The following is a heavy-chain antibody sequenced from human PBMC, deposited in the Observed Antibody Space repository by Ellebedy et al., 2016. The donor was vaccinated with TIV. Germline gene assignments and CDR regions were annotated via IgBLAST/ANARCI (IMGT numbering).Heavy chain of an antibody. V-gene: IGHV3-74*01. J-gene: IGHJ3*02. CDR1: GFTFTNYA. D-gene: IGHD2-21*01. Sequence: PGGSLRLSCAASGFTFTNYAIHWVRQGPGKGLVWFSHINDDGNRLTYADSVKCRFAISRDIARNTLFLQMDSLRAEDTAVYYCVRDRMGATYTFDMWGQGTMVTVSS. CDR3: VRDRMGATYTFDM. CDR2: INDDGNRL.